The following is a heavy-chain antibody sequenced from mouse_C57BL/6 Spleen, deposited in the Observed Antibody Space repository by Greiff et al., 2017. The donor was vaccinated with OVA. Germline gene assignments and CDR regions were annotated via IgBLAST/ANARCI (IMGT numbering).Heavy chain of an antibody. V-gene: IGHV5-6*01. Sequence: EVMLVESGGDLVKPGGSLKLSCAASGFTFSSYGMSWVRQTPDKRLEWVATISSGGSYTYYPDSVKGRFTISRDNAKNTLYLQMSSLKSEDTAMYYCARETMVTTKAMDYWGQGTSVIVSS. CDR2: ISSGGSYT. D-gene: IGHD2-2*01. CDR3: ARETMVTTKAMDY. J-gene: IGHJ4*01. CDR1: GFTFSSYG.